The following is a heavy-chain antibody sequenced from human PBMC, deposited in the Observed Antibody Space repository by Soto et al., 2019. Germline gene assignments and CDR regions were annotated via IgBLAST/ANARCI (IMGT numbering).Heavy chain of an antibody. CDR3: VRAAGYSGNDYVYYYGMDV. J-gene: IGHJ6*02. D-gene: IGHD5-12*01. CDR2: VWYDGRNK. Sequence: QVQVVESGGGVVQTGRSLRLSCAASGFTFSSHGMHWVRQAPGKGLEWVALVWYDGRNKDYADSVKGRFTISRDNSKNTLYLQMNSLRDEDTAVYYCVRAAGYSGNDYVYYYGMDVWGQGTTVTVSS. CDR1: GFTFSSHG. V-gene: IGHV3-33*01.